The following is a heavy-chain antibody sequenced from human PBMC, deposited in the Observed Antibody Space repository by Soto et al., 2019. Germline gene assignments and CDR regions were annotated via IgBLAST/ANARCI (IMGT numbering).Heavy chain of an antibody. CDR2: ISSNGGST. CDR1: GFTFSSYV. CDR3: VKDGRYCSTTSCYTSFDI. D-gene: IGHD2-2*02. V-gene: IGHV3-64D*06. Sequence: GGSLRLSCSASGFTFSSYVMHWVRQAPGKGLEYVSAISSNGGSTYYADSVKGRFTISRDNSKNTLYLQMSSLRAEDTAVYYCVKDGRYCSTTSCYTSFDIWGQGTMVTVSS. J-gene: IGHJ3*02.